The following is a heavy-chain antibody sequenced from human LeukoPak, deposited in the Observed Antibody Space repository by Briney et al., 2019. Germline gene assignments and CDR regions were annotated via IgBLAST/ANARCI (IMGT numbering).Heavy chain of an antibody. Sequence: SETLSLTCTVSGYSISSGYYWGWIRQPPGKGLEWIGSIYHSGSTNYNPSLKSRVTISVDTSKNRFSLKLSSVTAADTAVYYCARAGIRVDTAMVNYFDYWGQGTLVTVSS. J-gene: IGHJ4*02. CDR3: ARAGIRVDTAMVNYFDY. V-gene: IGHV4-38-2*02. CDR1: GYSISSGYY. CDR2: IYHSGST. D-gene: IGHD5-18*01.